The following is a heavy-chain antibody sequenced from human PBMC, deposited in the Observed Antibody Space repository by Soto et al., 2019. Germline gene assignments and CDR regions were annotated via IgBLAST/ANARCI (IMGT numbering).Heavy chain of an antibody. CDR2: IYSGGST. Sequence: GGSLRLSCAASGFTVSSNYMSWVRQAPGKGLEWVSVIYSGGSTYYADSVKGRFTISRDNSKNTLYLQMNSLRAEDTAVYYCARGGDTAMVPDGYFDYWGQGTLVTVSS. J-gene: IGHJ4*02. CDR1: GFTVSSNY. CDR3: ARGGDTAMVPDGYFDY. D-gene: IGHD5-18*01. V-gene: IGHV3-66*01.